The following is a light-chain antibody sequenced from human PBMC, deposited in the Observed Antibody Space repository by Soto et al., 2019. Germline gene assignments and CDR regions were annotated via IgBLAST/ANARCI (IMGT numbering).Light chain of an antibody. J-gene: IGKJ4*01. CDR3: QQYASSFPIT. V-gene: IGKV3-20*01. CDR1: HSVSSRY. CDR2: GAS. Sequence: GWTQSPGTLTLSPGERAALSCRAGHSVSSRYLAWYQQKPGQAPRLLIYGASNRATGIPARFSGSGSGTAFTLPISSREPADFAVSYCQQYASSFPITFGGGTKVDIK.